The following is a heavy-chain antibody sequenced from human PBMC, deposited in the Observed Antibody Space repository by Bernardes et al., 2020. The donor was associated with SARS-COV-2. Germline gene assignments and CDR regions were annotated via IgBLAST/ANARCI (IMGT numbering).Heavy chain of an antibody. CDR2: IYSSGSS. Sequence: LSITCTASVASISTSNYYWGWIRPSPGKGLEWVGSIYSSGSSYYNPSLQSRVSASVDTSKNQFSLRLSYVTAADTAVYYCAGSSCGIDCYIGGLRSWDYGMDVWGQGTTVTVSS. CDR1: VASISTSNYY. V-gene: IGHV4-39*01. D-gene: IGHD2-21*02. CDR3: AGSSCGIDCYIGGLRSWDYGMDV. J-gene: IGHJ6*02.